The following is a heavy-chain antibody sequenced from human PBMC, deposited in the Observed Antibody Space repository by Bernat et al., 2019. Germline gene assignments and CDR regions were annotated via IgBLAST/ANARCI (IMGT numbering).Heavy chain of an antibody. CDR2: ISYDGSNK. V-gene: IGHV3-30-3*01. D-gene: IGHD2-2*01. Sequence: QVQLVESGGGVVQPGRSLRLSCAASGFTFSSYAMHWVRQAPGKGLEWVAVISYDGSNKYYADSVKGRFTISRDNSKNTLYLQMNSLRAEDTAVYYWARAKYQLLTYFDYWGQGTLVTVSS. CDR3: ARAKYQLLTYFDY. CDR1: GFTFSSYA. J-gene: IGHJ4*02.